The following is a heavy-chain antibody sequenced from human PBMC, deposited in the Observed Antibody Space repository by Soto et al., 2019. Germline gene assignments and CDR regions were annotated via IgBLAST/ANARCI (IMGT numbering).Heavy chain of an antibody. V-gene: IGHV4-30-4*08. J-gene: IGHJ6*02. Sequence: SETLSLTCTVSGGSISSDYYHWTWIRQSPGKGLEWIGYIHHSGSILYNPSLKSRVTISVDTSKNQFSLHLSSVTAADTAVYFCAREDDGGDNLDVWGQGTTVTVSS. CDR2: IHHSGSI. CDR3: AREDDGGDNLDV. D-gene: IGHD2-21*02. CDR1: GGSISSDYYH.